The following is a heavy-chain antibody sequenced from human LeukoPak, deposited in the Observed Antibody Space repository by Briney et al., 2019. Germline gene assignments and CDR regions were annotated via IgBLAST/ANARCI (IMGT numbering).Heavy chain of an antibody. CDR1: HSSISSAYY. D-gene: IGHD6-13*01. V-gene: IGHV4-38-2*02. Sequence: SETLSLTCTVSHSSISSAYYWGWIRQPPGKGLEWIGSIYPSGSTYYNPSLKSRVTISINTSKNQFSLKLSSVTAADTAVFYCARAAQQQLVQNFDFWGPGTLVTVSS. CDR2: IYPSGST. CDR3: ARAAQQQLVQNFDF. J-gene: IGHJ4*02.